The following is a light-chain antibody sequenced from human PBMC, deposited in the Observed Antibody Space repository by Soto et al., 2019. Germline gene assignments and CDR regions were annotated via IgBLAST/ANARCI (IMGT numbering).Light chain of an antibody. CDR3: QQYLSLPPPT. V-gene: IGKV1-33*01. Sequence: DIQMTQSPSSLSATIGDRVTISCQASRDISNYINWYQQKPGRAPKLLIYDVSNLETGVPSRFSGSGSGTDFTFTISSLQPEDIATYYCQQYLSLPPPTFGGGTRVEIK. J-gene: IGKJ4*01. CDR2: DVS. CDR1: RDISNY.